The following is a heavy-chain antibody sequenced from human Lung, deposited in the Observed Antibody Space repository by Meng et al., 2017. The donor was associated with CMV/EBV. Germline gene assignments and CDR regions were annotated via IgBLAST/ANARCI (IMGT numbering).Heavy chain of an antibody. D-gene: IGHD3-22*01. Sequence: SCAASGFTFNTYAMHWVRQAPGKGLEWVAVISYDGSNKYTADSVQGRLTISRDNSKNNLYLQMNSLTVEDTAVYYCVRDQGGESMIAVLIERFGMEVWXKGTTVTVSS. CDR1: GFTFNTYA. J-gene: IGHJ6*04. V-gene: IGHV3-30-3*01. CDR2: ISYDGSNK. CDR3: VRDQGGESMIAVLIERFGMEV.